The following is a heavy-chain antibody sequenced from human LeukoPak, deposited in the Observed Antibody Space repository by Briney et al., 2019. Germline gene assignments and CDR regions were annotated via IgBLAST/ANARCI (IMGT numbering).Heavy chain of an antibody. CDR1: GGSISSYY. J-gene: IGHJ4*02. CDR3: AKDRGSGSYYGGDY. Sequence: SETLSLTCTVSGGSISSYYWSWIRQPPGKGLEWIGYIYYSGSTNYNPSLKSRVTISVDTSKNQFSLKLSSVTAADTAVYYCAKDRGSGSYYGGDYWGQGTLVTVSS. V-gene: IGHV4-59*01. CDR2: IYYSGST. D-gene: IGHD3-10*01.